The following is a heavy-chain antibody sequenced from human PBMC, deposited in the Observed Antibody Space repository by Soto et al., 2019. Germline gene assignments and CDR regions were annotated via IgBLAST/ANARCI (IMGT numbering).Heavy chain of an antibody. D-gene: IGHD3-9*01. Sequence: GGYGGRRIRQNPDKGLEWVAVISYDGSNKYYADSVKGRFTISRDNSKNTLYLQMNSLRAEDTAVYYCAKARPPDDILTGYFFRGEGTLVTGSS. CDR2: ISYDGSNK. CDR1: GGYG. CDR3: AKARPPDDILTGYFF. J-gene: IGHJ4*02. V-gene: IGHV3-30*18.